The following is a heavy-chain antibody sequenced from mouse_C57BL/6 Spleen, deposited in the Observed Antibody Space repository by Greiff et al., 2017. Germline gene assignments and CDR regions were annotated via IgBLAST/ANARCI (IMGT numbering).Heavy chain of an antibody. J-gene: IGHJ2*01. CDR1: GYTFTSYW. Sequence: VQLQQPGAELVRPGSSVKLSCKASGYTFTSYWLDWVKQRPGQGLEWIGNIYPSDSETHYNQKFKDKATLTVDKSSSTAYMQLSSLTSEDSAVYYCAREGITGTYFDYWGQGTTLTVSS. CDR3: AREGITGTYFDY. V-gene: IGHV1-61*01. D-gene: IGHD4-1*01. CDR2: IYPSDSET.